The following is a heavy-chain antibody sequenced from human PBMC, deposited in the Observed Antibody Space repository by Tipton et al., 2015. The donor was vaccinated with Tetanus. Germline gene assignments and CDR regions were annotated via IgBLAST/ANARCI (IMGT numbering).Heavy chain of an antibody. Sequence: TLSLTCTVSGGSINRYYWSWIRQSPGKGLEWIGYINYSGTTNYASSLQSRVIISVDTSKNQFSLKLNSVTAADTAVYYCARLSSSANDAHVFDIWGQGTLVTVSS. J-gene: IGHJ3*02. CDR2: INYSGTT. D-gene: IGHD4/OR15-4a*01. CDR3: ARLSSSANDAHVFDI. V-gene: IGHV4-59*08. CDR1: GGSINRYY.